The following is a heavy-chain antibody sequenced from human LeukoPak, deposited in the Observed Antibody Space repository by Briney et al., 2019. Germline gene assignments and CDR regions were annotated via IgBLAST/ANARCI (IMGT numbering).Heavy chain of an antibody. V-gene: IGHV3-30*18. D-gene: IGHD1-26*01. Sequence: GGSLRLSCAASGFTFSSYGMHWVRQAPGKGLEWVAVISYDGSNKYYADSVKGRFTISRDNSKNTLYLQMNSLRAEDTAVYYCAKDGRHGGYFDYWGQGTLVTVSS. CDR3: AKDGRHGGYFDY. J-gene: IGHJ4*02. CDR1: GFTFSSYG. CDR2: ISYDGSNK.